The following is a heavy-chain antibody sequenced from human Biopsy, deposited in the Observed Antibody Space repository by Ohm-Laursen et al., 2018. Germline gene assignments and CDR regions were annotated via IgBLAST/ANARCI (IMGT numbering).Heavy chain of an antibody. Sequence: GPLSLTCTAPGGPTSNNNFYWGWIRQPPGRGLGGFGSIFYLGSTHYKPSLKSRVKNSVDTSKNQFSLKLNSLTAADTAVYYCARDYDTSGYYYVSWGQGTLVTVSS. CDR1: GGPTSNNNFY. CDR3: ARDYDTSGYYYVS. D-gene: IGHD3-22*01. CDR2: IFYLGST. V-gene: IGHV4-39*01. J-gene: IGHJ5*02.